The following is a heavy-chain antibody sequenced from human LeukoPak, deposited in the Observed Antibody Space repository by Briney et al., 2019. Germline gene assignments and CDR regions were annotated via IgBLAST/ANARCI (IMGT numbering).Heavy chain of an antibody. CDR3: TTPSDLGLLWFGEPNAFDI. CDR2: IKSKTDGGTT. CDR1: GFRFDDYG. D-gene: IGHD3-10*01. Sequence: PGGSLRLSCTVSGFRFDDYGMSWVRQAPGKGLEWVGRIKSKTDGGTTDYAAPVKGRFTISRDDSKNTLYLQMNSLKTEDTAVYYCTTPSDLGLLWFGEPNAFDIWGQGTMVTVSP. V-gene: IGHV3-15*01. J-gene: IGHJ3*02.